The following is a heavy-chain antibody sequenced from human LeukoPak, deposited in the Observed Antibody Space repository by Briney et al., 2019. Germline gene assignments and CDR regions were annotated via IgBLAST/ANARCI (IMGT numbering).Heavy chain of an antibody. J-gene: IGHJ4*02. D-gene: IGHD3-22*01. Sequence: GGSLRLSCAASGFTFSSYKMNWVRQAPGKGLEWVSYISSSGSTIYYADSVKGRFTVSRDNAKNSLYMQMNSLRDEDTAVYYCARDKTTSGYPLCDYWGQGTLVTVSS. CDR1: GFTFSSYK. CDR2: ISSSGSTI. CDR3: ARDKTTSGYPLCDY. V-gene: IGHV3-48*02.